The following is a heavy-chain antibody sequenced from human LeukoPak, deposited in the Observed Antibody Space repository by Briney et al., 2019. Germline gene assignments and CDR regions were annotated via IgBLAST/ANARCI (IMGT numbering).Heavy chain of an antibody. J-gene: IGHJ5*02. CDR1: GGSFSGYY. CDR3: ARHNSSSWSSKYNWFDP. CDR2: INHSGST. D-gene: IGHD6-13*01. Sequence: PSETLSLTCAVYGGSFSGYYWSWIRQPPGKGLEWIGEINHSGSTNYNPSLKSRVTISVDTSKNQFSLKLSSVTAADTAVYYCARHNSSSWSSKYNWFDPWGQGTLVTVSS. V-gene: IGHV4-34*01.